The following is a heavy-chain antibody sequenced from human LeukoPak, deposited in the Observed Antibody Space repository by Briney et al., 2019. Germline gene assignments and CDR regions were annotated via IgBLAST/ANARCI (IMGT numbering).Heavy chain of an antibody. J-gene: IGHJ6*03. CDR2: INHSGST. CDR3: ASTEDYSYGSDYYYYMDV. V-gene: IGHV4-34*01. CDR1: GGSFSGYY. Sequence: SETLSLTCTVYGGSFSGYYWSWIRQPPGKGLEWIGEINHSGSTNYNPSLKSRVTISVDTSKNQFSLKLSSVTAADTAVYYCASTEDYSYGSDYYYYMDVWGKGTTVTISS. D-gene: IGHD5-18*01.